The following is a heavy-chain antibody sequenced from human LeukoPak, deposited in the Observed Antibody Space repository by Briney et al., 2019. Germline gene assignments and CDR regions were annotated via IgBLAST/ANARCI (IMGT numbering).Heavy chain of an antibody. D-gene: IGHD2-15*01. J-gene: IGHJ4*02. Sequence: SETLSLTCTVSGGSISSSSYYWGWIRQPPGKGLEWIGSIYYSGSTYYSPSLKSRVTISVDTSKNQFSLKLSSVTAADTAVYYCASLCSGGSCYFDYWGQGTLVTVSS. CDR2: IYYSGST. V-gene: IGHV4-39*01. CDR3: ASLCSGGSCYFDY. CDR1: GGSISSSSYY.